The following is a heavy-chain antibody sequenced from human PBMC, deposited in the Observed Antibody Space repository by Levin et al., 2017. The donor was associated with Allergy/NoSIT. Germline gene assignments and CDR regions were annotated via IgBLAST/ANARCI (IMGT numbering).Heavy chain of an antibody. J-gene: IGHJ1*01. CDR2: IYYSGST. CDR1: GGSISSYY. D-gene: IGHD3-10*01. CDR3: ARGRGDSEYFQH. V-gene: IGHV4-59*01. Sequence: SETLSLTCTVSGGSISSYYWSWIRQPPGKGLEWIGYIYYSGSTNYNPSLKSRVTISVDTSKNQFSLKLSSVTAADTAVYYCARGRGDSEYFQHWGQGTLVTVSS.